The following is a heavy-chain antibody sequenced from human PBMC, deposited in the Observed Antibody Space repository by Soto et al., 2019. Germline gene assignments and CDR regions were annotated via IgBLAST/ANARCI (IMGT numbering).Heavy chain of an antibody. J-gene: IGHJ5*02. Sequence: QEQLVQSGAEVKTPGASVNVSCKASGYSLXXXXXXXXRQXPGQGLEWMAIINPSSGDTTYAQKFQGRVTVTSNTSPGTVYXXXRXXXSEXXXXXXCXXXXXXXXGWXDPWGQGTLVTVSS. CDR3: XXXXXXXXGWXDP. CDR1: GYSLXXXX. V-gene: IGHV1-46*01. CDR2: INPSSGDT.